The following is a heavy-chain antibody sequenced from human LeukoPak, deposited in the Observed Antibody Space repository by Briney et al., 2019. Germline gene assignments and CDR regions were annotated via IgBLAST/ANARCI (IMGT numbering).Heavy chain of an antibody. CDR2: ISAYNGNT. CDR3: ARDYDFWSDKRGWFDP. J-gene: IGHJ5*02. Sequence: ASVKVSCKASGYTFTSYGISWVRQAPGQGLEWMGWISAYNGNTNYAQKLQGRATMTTDTSTSTAYMELRSLRSDDTAVYYCARDYDFWSDKRGWFDPWGQGTLVTVSS. V-gene: IGHV1-18*01. CDR1: GYTFTSYG. D-gene: IGHD3-3*01.